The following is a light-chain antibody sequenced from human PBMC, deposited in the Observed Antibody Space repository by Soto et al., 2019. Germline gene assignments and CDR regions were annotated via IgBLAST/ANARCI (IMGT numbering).Light chain of an antibody. CDR1: QSVSSSY. V-gene: IGKV3-20*01. CDR2: GAS. J-gene: IGKJ1*01. Sequence: EVVLTQSPGTLSFSPVEGGTLSCRASQSVSSSYLAWYQQKPGQAPRLLIYGASSRATGIPDRFSGSGSGTDFTLTISRLEPEDFAVYYCQQYGSSGTFGQGTKVDIK. CDR3: QQYGSSGT.